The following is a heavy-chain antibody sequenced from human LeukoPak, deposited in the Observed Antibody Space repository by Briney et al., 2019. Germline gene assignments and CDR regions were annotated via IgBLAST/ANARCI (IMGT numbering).Heavy chain of an antibody. CDR2: INANSGGT. V-gene: IGHV1-2*02. CDR1: GYTITGYY. J-gene: IGHJ4*02. CDR3: ARVGSPGIATWVY. D-gene: IGHD6-13*01. Sequence: ASVKVSCKASGYTITGYYLHWVRLAPGQGLEWMGWINANSGGTDYPQKFQGRVTMTRDTSINTAYMELSRLRSDDTAVYYCARVGSPGIATWVYWGQGTLVTVSS.